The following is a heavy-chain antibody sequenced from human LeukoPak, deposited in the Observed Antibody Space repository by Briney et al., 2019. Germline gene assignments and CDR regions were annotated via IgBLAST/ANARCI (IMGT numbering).Heavy chain of an antibody. D-gene: IGHD6-19*01. Sequence: ESSETLSLTCAVSGYSISSGYYWGWIRQPPGKGLEWIGNIYHSGSTYYNPSRKSRVTISVDPSKDQFSLKVSSVTAEGTAVYYCAREIIEVPGTFDYWGRGTLVTVSS. CDR3: AREIIEVPGTFDY. J-gene: IGHJ4*02. CDR1: GYSISSGYY. CDR2: IYHSGST. V-gene: IGHV4-38-2*02.